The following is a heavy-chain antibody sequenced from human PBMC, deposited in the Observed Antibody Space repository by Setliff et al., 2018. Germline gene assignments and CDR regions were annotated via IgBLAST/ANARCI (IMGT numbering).Heavy chain of an antibody. CDR1: GFTFKTYS. J-gene: IGHJ2*01. V-gene: IGHV1-18*01. CDR3: ARDFPTVVTPKEYFDL. CDR2: ISGYNGNR. Sequence: ASVKVSCKASGFTFKTYSFSWIRQAPGQGLEWVGWISGYNGNRNYAQKLQGRVTMTTDTSTSTAYMELRSLRSDDTAVYYCARDFPTVVTPKEYFDLWGRGTLVTVSS. D-gene: IGHD4-17*01.